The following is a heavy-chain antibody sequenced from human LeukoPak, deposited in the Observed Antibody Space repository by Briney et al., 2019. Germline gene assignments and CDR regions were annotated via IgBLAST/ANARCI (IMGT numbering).Heavy chain of an antibody. CDR2: MNPNSGNT. J-gene: IGHJ4*02. CDR3: ARGLDFPQYYFDY. CDR1: GYTFTIYD. Sequence: ASVRVSFKASGYTFTIYDINWVRQATGQGGEWMGWMNPNSGNTGYAQKFQGRVTMTRNTSISTAYMELSSLRSEDTAVYYCARGLDFPQYYFDYWGQGTLVTVSS. V-gene: IGHV1-8*01. D-gene: IGHD2/OR15-2a*01.